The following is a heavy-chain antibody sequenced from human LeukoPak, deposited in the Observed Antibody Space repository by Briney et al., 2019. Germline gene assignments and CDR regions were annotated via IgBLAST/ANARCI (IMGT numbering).Heavy chain of an antibody. D-gene: IGHD2-15*01. CDR2: INPNSGGT. V-gene: IGHV1-2*06. Sequence: ASVKVSSKASGYTFTGYYMHWVRQAPAQGLEWLGRINPNSGGTNYAQKFQGRVTMTRDPSISTAYMELSRLRSDDTAVYYCARDWSRIVVVVAPPGYWGQGTLVTVSS. CDR1: GYTFTGYY. CDR3: ARDWSRIVVVVAPPGY. J-gene: IGHJ4*02.